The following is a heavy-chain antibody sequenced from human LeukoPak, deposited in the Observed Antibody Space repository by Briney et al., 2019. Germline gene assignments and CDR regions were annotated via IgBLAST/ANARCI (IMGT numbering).Heavy chain of an antibody. CDR3: AKDRGSYLFDC. J-gene: IGHJ4*02. D-gene: IGHD1-26*01. Sequence: GKSLRLSCAASGFTFSSYGMHWVRQAPGKGLEWVAFIRYDGGNKYYADSVRGRFTISRDNSKNTVYLQMNSLRAEDTAVYFCAKDRGSYLFDCWGQGTLVTVSS. CDR1: GFTFSSYG. V-gene: IGHV3-30*02. CDR2: IRYDGGNK.